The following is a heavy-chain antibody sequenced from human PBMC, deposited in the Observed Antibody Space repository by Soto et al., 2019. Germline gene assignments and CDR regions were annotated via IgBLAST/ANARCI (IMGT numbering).Heavy chain of an antibody. Sequence: PGESLKISCKGSGYSFTSYWIGWVRQMPGKGLEWMGIIYPGDSDTRYSPSFQGQVTISADKSISTAYLQWSSLKASDTAMYYCAIHQVSTYYDYYGIGVWGQVTTDTV. D-gene: IGHD2-8*01. CDR2: IYPGDSDT. CDR3: AIHQVSTYYDYYGIGV. J-gene: IGHJ6*01. CDR1: GYSFTSYW. V-gene: IGHV5-51*01.